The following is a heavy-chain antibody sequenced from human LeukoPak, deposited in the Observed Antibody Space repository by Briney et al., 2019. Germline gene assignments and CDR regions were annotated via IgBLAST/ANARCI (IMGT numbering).Heavy chain of an antibody. CDR2: ISSNGGTT. V-gene: IGHV3-64D*06. Sequence: PGGSLSLSCSVSGFTFSSHAMHWVRQAPGKGLEYVSAISSNGGTTYYADSVKGKFTISRDNSKSTLYLQMSSLRAEDTAVYYCVKAVLGQWLASDYWGQGTLVTVSS. CDR3: VKAVLGQWLASDY. J-gene: IGHJ4*02. CDR1: GFTFSSHA. D-gene: IGHD6-19*01.